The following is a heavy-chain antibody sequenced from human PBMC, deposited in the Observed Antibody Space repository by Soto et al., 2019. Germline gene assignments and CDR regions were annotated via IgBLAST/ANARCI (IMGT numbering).Heavy chain of an antibody. CDR3: APLSVSLSGPYGIHV. V-gene: IGHV4-39*01. Sequence: SETLSLTCSVSGYSVSSSDYYWAWIRQPPGKGLEWIGSMLYSGLTYYNPSHKSRVTLSVDTSKNQFSVRLNSVTASDTAVYYCAPLSVSLSGPYGIHVWGQGTTVTVSS. CDR1: GYSVSSSDYY. D-gene: IGHD2-15*01. CDR2: MLYSGLT. J-gene: IGHJ6*02.